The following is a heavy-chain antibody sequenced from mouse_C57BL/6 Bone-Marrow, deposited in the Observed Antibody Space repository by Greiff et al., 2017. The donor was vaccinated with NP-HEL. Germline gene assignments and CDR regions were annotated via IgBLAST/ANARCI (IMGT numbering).Heavy chain of an antibody. CDR2: IHPNSGST. CDR1: GYTFTSYW. Sequence: QVQLQQPGAELVKPGASVKLSCKASGYTFTSYWMHWVKQRPGQGLEWIGMIHPNSGSTNYNEKFKSKATLTVDKSSSTAYMQLSSLTSEYSAVYYCARPIYYGYSWFAYWGQGTLVTVSA. D-gene: IGHD2-2*01. J-gene: IGHJ3*01. V-gene: IGHV1-64*01. CDR3: ARPIYYGYSWFAY.